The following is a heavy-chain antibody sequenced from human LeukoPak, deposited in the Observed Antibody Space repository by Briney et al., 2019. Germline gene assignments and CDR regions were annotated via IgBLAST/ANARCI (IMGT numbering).Heavy chain of an antibody. Sequence: GGSLRLSCATSGFTFSSYGMHWVRQAPGKGLEWVAVISYDGSNKYYADSVKGRFTISRDNSKNTLYLQMNSLRAEDTAVYYCAKVTASGWYYFDYWGQGTLVTVSS. CDR1: GFTFSSYG. D-gene: IGHD6-19*01. J-gene: IGHJ4*02. CDR2: ISYDGSNK. V-gene: IGHV3-30*18. CDR3: AKVTASGWYYFDY.